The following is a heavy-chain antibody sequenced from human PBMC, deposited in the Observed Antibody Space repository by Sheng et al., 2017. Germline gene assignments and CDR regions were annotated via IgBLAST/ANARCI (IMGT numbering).Heavy chain of an antibody. CDR2: IIPIFGTA. J-gene: IGHJ6*03. V-gene: IGHV1-69*05. CDR1: GGTFSSYA. Sequence: QVQLVQSGAEVKKPGSSVKVSCKASGGTFSSYAISWVRQAPGQGLEWMGGIIPIFGTANYAQKFQGRVTITTDESTSTAYMELSSLRSEDTAVYYCASAGYSSSWGHYYYYMDVWGKGTTVTVSS. CDR3: ASAGYSSSWGHYYYYMDV. D-gene: IGHD6-13*01.